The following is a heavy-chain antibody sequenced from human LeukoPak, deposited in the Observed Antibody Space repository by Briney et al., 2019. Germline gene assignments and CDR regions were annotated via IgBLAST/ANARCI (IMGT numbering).Heavy chain of an antibody. J-gene: IGHJ5*02. V-gene: IGHV3-7*01. CDR2: IKQDGSEK. D-gene: IGHD3-9*01. Sequence: PGGSLRLSCAASGFIFSSYWMSWVRQAPGKGLEWVANIKQDGSEKYYVDSVRGRFTISRDNAKNSLYLQMNSLRAEDTAVYYCARENVLRYFDWLLYGGNWFNPWGQGTLVTVSS. CDR3: ARENVLRYFDWLLYGGNWFNP. CDR1: GFIFSSYW.